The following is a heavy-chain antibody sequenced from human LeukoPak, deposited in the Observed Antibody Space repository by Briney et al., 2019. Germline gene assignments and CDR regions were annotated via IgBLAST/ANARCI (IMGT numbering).Heavy chain of an antibody. Sequence: ASVKVSCKASGYTFTGYYMQWVRQAPGQGLEWMGWINPNSGGTNYAQKFQGRVTMTRDTSISTAYMELSRLRSADTAVYYCASDTYYYGSGLGHWFDPWGQGTLVTVSS. CDR3: ASDTYYYGSGLGHWFDP. CDR2: INPNSGGT. CDR1: GYTFTGYY. J-gene: IGHJ5*02. D-gene: IGHD3-22*01. V-gene: IGHV1-2*02.